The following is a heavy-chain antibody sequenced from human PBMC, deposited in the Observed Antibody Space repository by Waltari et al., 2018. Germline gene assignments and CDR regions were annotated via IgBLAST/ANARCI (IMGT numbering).Heavy chain of an antibody. CDR1: GFTFSSYA. CDR2: ISGSGGST. D-gene: IGHD3-3*01. CDR3: AKDRPYDFWSGYYTDYYYGMDV. Sequence: EVQLLESGGGLVQPGGSLRLSCAASGFTFSSYAMSWVRQAPGKGLEWVSAISGSGGSTYYADSVKGQFTISRDNAKNTLYLQMNSLRAEDTAVYYCAKDRPYDFWSGYYTDYYYGMDVWGQGTTVTVSS. V-gene: IGHV3-23*01. J-gene: IGHJ6*02.